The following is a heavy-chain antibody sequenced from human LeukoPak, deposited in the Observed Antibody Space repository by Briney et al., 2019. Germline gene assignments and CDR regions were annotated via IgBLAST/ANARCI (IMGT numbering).Heavy chain of an antibody. V-gene: IGHV1-46*01. CDR2: INPSGGST. Sequence: ASVKVSCKASGYTFTSYYMHWVRQAPGQGLEWMGIINPSGGSTSYARKFQGRVTMTRDTSTSTVYMELSSLRSEDTAVYYCAVGYDSSGYYYLLDYWGQGTLVTVSS. D-gene: IGHD3-22*01. J-gene: IGHJ4*02. CDR3: AVGYDSSGYYYLLDY. CDR1: GYTFTSYY.